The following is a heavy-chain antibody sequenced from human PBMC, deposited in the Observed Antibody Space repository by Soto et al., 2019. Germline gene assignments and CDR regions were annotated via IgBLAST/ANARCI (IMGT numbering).Heavy chain of an antibody. J-gene: IGHJ4*02. D-gene: IGHD4-17*01. Sequence: QLQLQESGPGLVKPSETLSLTCTVSGGSISSSSYYWGWIRQPQGKGLEWIGSIYYSGSTYYNPSLKSRVTISVDTSKNQFSQKLSTVTAADTAVYYCARHKTTVTTDFFDYWGQGTLVTVSS. CDR3: ARHKTTVTTDFFDY. CDR1: GGSISSSSYY. V-gene: IGHV4-39*01. CDR2: IYYSGST.